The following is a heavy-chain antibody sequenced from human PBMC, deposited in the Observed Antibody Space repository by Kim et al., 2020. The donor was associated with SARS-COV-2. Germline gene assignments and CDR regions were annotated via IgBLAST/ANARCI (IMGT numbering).Heavy chain of an antibody. D-gene: IGHD3-22*01. Sequence: SVKVSCKSSGGTFSSYAISWVRQAPGQGLEWMGRIIPILGIANYAQKFQGRVTITADKSTSTAYMELSSLRSEDTAVYYCARWDSSGYPRFDYWGQGTL. V-gene: IGHV1-69*04. CDR3: ARWDSSGYPRFDY. CDR2: IIPILGIA. J-gene: IGHJ4*02. CDR1: GGTFSSYA.